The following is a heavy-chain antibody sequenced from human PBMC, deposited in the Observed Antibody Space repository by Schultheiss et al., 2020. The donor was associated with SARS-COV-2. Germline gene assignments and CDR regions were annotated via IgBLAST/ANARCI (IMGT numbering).Heavy chain of an antibody. D-gene: IGHD6-6*01. J-gene: IGHJ4*02. CDR3: TRDGGAYSSSPAYY. CDR2: IRSKAYGGTT. CDR1: GFTFSSYS. Sequence: GGSLRLSCAASGFTFSSYSMNWVRQAPGKGLEWVGFIRSKAYGGTTEYAASVKGRFTISRDDSKSIAYLQMNSLKTEDTAVYYCTRDGGAYSSSPAYYWGQGTLVTVSS. V-gene: IGHV3-49*04.